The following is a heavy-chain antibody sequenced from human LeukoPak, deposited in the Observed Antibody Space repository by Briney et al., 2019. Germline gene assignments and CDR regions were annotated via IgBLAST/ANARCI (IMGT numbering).Heavy chain of an antibody. Sequence: SQTLSLTCTVSGGSISSGRYYWSWIRQPAGKGLEWIGRIYTSGSTNYNPSLKSRVTISVDTSKNQFSLKLSSVTAADTAVYYCASGPVVINFYYFDYWGQGTLVTVSS. D-gene: IGHD3-22*01. CDR2: IYTSGST. V-gene: IGHV4-61*02. CDR1: GGSISSGRYY. J-gene: IGHJ4*02. CDR3: ASGPVVINFYYFDY.